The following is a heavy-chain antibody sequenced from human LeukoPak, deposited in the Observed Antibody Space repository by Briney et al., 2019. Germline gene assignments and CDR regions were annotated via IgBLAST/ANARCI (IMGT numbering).Heavy chain of an antibody. CDR2: IKQAGSDK. V-gene: IGHV3-7*01. J-gene: IGHJ4*02. D-gene: IGHD5-18*01. CDR1: GLTFRRDW. CDR3: ATLDTAMVTNFGY. Sequence: PGGSLRLSCAASGLTFRRDWMSWVRQAPGKGLEWVAMIKQAGSDKYYVDPVKGRFTISSDNTKNSLNLQMNSLRAEDTAVYYCATLDTAMVTNFGYWGQGTLVTVSS.